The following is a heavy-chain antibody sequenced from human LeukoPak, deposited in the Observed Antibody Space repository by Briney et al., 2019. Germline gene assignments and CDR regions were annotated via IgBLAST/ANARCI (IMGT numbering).Heavy chain of an antibody. J-gene: IGHJ4*02. CDR1: GFTVSSYW. V-gene: IGHV3-7*01. CDR3: ARGSGYYLGHFDY. CDR2: IKQDGSEK. D-gene: IGHD3-22*01. Sequence: PGGSLRLSCAASGFTVSSYWMSWVRQAPGKGLEWVANIKQDGSEKYYVDSVKGRFTISRDNAKNSLYLQMNSLRAEDTAVYYCARGSGYYLGHFDYWGQGTLVTVSS.